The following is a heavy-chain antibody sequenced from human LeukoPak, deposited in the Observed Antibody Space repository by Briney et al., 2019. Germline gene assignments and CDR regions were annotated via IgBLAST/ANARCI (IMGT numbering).Heavy chain of an antibody. Sequence: GASVKVSYKASGYTFTSYDINWVRQATGQGLEWMGWMNPNSGNTGYAQKFQGRVTMTRNTSISTAYMELSSLRSEDTAVYYCARDLGGLERQFPDYWGQGTLVTVSS. V-gene: IGHV1-8*01. CDR3: ARDLGGLERQFPDY. CDR2: MNPNSGNT. CDR1: GYTFTSYD. J-gene: IGHJ4*02. D-gene: IGHD1-1*01.